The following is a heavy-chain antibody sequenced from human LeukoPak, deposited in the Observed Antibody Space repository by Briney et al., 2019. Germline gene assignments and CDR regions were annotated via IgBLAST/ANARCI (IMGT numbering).Heavy chain of an antibody. Sequence: GRSLRLSCAASGFTFSSYAMHWVRQAPGKGLEWVAVISYDGTNKYYADSVKGRFTISRDNSENTLYLQMNSLRAEDTAVYYCARGPYCSSTSCPPRFDPWGQGTLVTVSS. J-gene: IGHJ5*02. V-gene: IGHV3-30-3*01. D-gene: IGHD2-2*01. CDR3: ARGPYCSSTSCPPRFDP. CDR1: GFTFSSYA. CDR2: ISYDGTNK.